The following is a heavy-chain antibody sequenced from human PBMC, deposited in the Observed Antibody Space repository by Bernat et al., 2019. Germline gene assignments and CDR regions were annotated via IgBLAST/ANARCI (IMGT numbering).Heavy chain of an antibody. CDR3: AKDHYYYDSSGIDY. D-gene: IGHD3-22*01. CDR2: ISYDGSNK. J-gene: IGHJ4*02. Sequence: QVQLVESGGGVVQPGRSLRLSCAASGFTFSSYGMHWVRQAPGKGLEWVAVISYDGSNKYYADSVKGRFTISRDNSKNTLYLQMNSLRAEDTAVYYCAKDHYYYDSSGIDYWGREPWSPSPQ. V-gene: IGHV3-30*18. CDR1: GFTFSSYG.